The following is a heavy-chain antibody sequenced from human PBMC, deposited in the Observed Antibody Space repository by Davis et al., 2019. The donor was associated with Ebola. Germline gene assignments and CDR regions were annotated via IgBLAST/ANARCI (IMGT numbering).Heavy chain of an antibody. CDR3: AKAIYCSGGSCNLQFDY. J-gene: IGHJ4*02. Sequence: GGSLRLSCAASGFTFSGYAMHWVRQAPGKGLEWVAVISYDGSNKYYADSVKGRFTISRDNSKNTLYLQMNSLRVEDTAVYYCAKAIYCSGGSCNLQFDYWGQGTLVTVSS. D-gene: IGHD2-15*01. CDR1: GFTFSGYA. CDR2: ISYDGSNK. V-gene: IGHV3-30*04.